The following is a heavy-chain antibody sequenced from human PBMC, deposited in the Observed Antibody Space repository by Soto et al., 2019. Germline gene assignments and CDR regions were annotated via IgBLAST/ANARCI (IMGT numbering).Heavy chain of an antibody. CDR3: ARDPKDVKKSFDV. J-gene: IGHJ3*01. V-gene: IGHV4-61*01. Sequence: QLEESGPGLVKPSETLSLTCTVSGGAVSSGSYYWSWIRRPPGKGLEWIGDIYHRGTTNYNPSLKSRVTMSADTSRDQFSLNITSVTEADTAVYYCARDPKDVKKSFDVWGRGTMVIVSS. CDR2: IYHRGTT. CDR1: GGAVSSGSYY.